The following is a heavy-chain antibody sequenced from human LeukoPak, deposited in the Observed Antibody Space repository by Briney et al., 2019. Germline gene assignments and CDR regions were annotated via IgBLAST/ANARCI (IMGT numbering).Heavy chain of an antibody. V-gene: IGHV3-23*01. CDR3: ARENYYGSGSYDS. J-gene: IGHJ5*01. Sequence: GGSLRLSCAASGFSFSSYGMSWVRQAPGKGLEWVSAISGSGTYTYYTESVKGRFTISRDNSNNTLSLQMNSLRAEDTAFYYCARENYYGSGSYDSWGQGTLVTVSS. CDR1: GFSFSSYG. CDR2: ISGSGTYT. D-gene: IGHD3-10*01.